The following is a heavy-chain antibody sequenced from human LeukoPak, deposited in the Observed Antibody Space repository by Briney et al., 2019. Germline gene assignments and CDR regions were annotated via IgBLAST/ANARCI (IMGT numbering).Heavy chain of an antibody. D-gene: IGHD1/OR15-1a*01. V-gene: IGHV3-7*01. CDR1: GFNFRSYW. Sequence: GSLRLSCAASGFNFRSYWMTWVRQSPGKGLEWVANIKQDGSEKYYVDSVKGRFTISRDNAKDSLYLEMNSLRAEDTAVYYCARGGQAGTGDYWGQGTLVTVSS. J-gene: IGHJ4*02. CDR2: IKQDGSEK. CDR3: ARGGQAGTGDY.